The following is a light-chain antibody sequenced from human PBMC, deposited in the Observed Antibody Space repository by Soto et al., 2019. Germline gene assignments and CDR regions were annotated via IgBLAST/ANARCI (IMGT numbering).Light chain of an antibody. Sequence: EIALTQSPGTLSLSPGERATLSCRASQGVGNKYLAWYQQRPGQAPSLLIYAASSRATGVPDRFSGSGSGKDFTLTIIILELEDFAVYYCQQYTNAHGITFGQGTRLEIK. J-gene: IGKJ5*01. CDR2: AAS. V-gene: IGKV3-20*01. CDR3: QQYTNAHGIT. CDR1: QGVGNKY.